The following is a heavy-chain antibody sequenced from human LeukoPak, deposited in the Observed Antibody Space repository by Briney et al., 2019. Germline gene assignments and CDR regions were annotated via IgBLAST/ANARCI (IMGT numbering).Heavy chain of an antibody. V-gene: IGHV3-66*02. J-gene: IGHJ3*02. Sequence: GSLRLSCAASGFTVSSNYMSWVRQAPGKGLEWVSVIYSGGSTYYADSVKGRFTISRDNSKNTLYLQMNSLRAEDTAVYYCASDGDYEYVGAFDIWGQGTMVTVSS. D-gene: IGHD4-17*01. CDR3: ASDGDYEYVGAFDI. CDR1: GFTVSSNY. CDR2: IYSGGST.